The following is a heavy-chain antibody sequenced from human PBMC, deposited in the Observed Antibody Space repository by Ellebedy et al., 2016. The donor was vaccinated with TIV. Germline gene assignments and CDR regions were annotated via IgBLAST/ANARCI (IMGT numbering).Heavy chain of an antibody. CDR1: GGTFSSYA. CDR3: ARGPVSYSSGWYFDY. J-gene: IGHJ4*02. CDR2: IIPIFGTA. Sequence: SVKVSXKASGGTFSSYAISWVRQAPGQGLEWMGGIIPIFGTANYAQKFQGRVTITADESTSTAYMELSSLRSEDTAVYYCARGPVSYSSGWYFDYWGQGTLVTVSS. V-gene: IGHV1-69*13. D-gene: IGHD6-19*01.